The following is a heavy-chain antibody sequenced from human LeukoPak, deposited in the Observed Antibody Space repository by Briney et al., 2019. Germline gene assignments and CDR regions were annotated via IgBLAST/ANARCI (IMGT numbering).Heavy chain of an antibody. CDR3: ARRGSGREFDY. CDR2: MSSSSSYR. CDR1: GFSFSDYY. Sequence: PGGSLRLSCAASGFSFSDYYMNWIRQAPGKGLEWVSYMSSSSSYRNYADSVKGRFTLSRDNAKNSLYLQMNSLRAEDTALYYCARRGSGREFDYWGQGTLVTVSS. V-gene: IGHV3-11*03. J-gene: IGHJ4*02. D-gene: IGHD6-19*01.